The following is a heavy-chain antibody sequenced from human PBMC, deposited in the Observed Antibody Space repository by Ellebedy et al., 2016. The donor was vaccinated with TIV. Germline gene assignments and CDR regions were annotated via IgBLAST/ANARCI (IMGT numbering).Heavy chain of an antibody. D-gene: IGHD3-16*02. J-gene: IGHJ6*02. CDR2: IYSGGST. CDR1: GFTVSSNY. V-gene: IGHV3-53*01. CDR3: AKNTFGGVIVISCMDV. Sequence: GGSLRLSCAASGFTVSSNYMSWVRQAPGKGLEWVSIIYSGGSTYYADSVRGRFTISRDNSKNTLYLQMNSLRAEDTAVYYCAKNTFGGVIVISCMDVWGQGTTVTVSS.